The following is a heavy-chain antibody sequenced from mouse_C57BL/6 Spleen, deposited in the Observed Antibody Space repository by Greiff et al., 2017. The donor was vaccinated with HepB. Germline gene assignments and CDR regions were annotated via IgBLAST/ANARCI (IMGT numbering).Heavy chain of an antibody. V-gene: IGHV5-17*01. J-gene: IGHJ2*01. CDR1: GFTFSDYG. Sequence: EVHLVESGGGLVKPGGSLKLSCAASGFTFSDYGMHWVRQAPEKGLEWVAYISSGSSTIYYADTVKGRFTISRDNAKNTLFLQMTSLRSEDTAMYYCARQVGWDFDYWGQGTTLTVSS. CDR2: ISSGSSTI. D-gene: IGHD3-3*01. CDR3: ARQVGWDFDY.